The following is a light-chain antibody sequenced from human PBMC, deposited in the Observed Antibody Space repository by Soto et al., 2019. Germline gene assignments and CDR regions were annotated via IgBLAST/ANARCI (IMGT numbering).Light chain of an antibody. CDR3: ATWDDSLSGWV. J-gene: IGLJ3*02. CDR1: SSDIGSNT. Sequence: QSVLTQPPSASGTPGQSVTISCSGSSSDIGSNTVNWYQQLPGTAPKLLIYSDNQRASGVPDRFSGSKSGTSASLAISGLQSEDEADYYCATWDDSLSGWVFGGGTKLTVL. CDR2: SDN. V-gene: IGLV1-44*01.